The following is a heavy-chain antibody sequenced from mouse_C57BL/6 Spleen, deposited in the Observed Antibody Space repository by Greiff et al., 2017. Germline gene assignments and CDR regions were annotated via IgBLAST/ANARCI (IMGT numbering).Heavy chain of an antibody. CDR3: ARADGYDDEEYYYAMDY. CDR2: ISYDGSN. D-gene: IGHD2-2*01. V-gene: IGHV3-6*01. Sequence: VQLQQSGPGLVKPSQSLSLTCSVTGYSITSGYYWNWIRQFPGNKLEWMGYISYDGSNNYNPSLKNRISITRDTSKNQFFLKLNSVTTEDTATYYCARADGYDDEEYYYAMDYWGQGTSVTVSS. CDR1: GYSITSGYY. J-gene: IGHJ4*01.